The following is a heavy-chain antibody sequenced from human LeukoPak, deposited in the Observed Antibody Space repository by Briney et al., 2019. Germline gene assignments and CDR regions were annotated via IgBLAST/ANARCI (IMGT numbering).Heavy chain of an antibody. CDR3: AREQEMATIKEIFDY. CDR1: GFTFSSYS. V-gene: IGHV3-21*01. J-gene: IGHJ4*02. Sequence: GGSLRLSCAASGFTFSSYSMNWVRQAPGKGLEWVSSISSSSSYIYYADSVKGRFTISRDNAKNSLYLQMNSLRAKDTAVYYCAREQEMATIKEIFDYWGQGTLVTVSS. D-gene: IGHD5-24*01. CDR2: ISSSSSYI.